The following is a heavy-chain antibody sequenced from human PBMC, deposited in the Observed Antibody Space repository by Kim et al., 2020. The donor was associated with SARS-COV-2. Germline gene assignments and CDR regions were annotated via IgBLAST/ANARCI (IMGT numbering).Heavy chain of an antibody. Sequence: ASVKVSCETSGYTFLNYDVAWVRQAPGHGLEWMGWISVDEGETTSAQKFRGRVTLTSDNSANTAYLELRSLTPDDTAMYYFARAHFGSGTYHFDYWGPGTQVTVSS. CDR1: GYTFLNYD. V-gene: IGHV1-18*01. CDR3: ARAHFGSGTYHFDY. D-gene: IGHD3-10*01. J-gene: IGHJ4*02. CDR2: ISVDEGET.